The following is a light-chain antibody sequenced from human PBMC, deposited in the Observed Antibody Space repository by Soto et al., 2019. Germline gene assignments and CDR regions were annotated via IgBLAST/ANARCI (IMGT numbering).Light chain of an antibody. CDR1: SSNIGSNT. CDR2: SNN. Sequence: QSVLTQPPSASGTPGQRVTISCSGSSSNIGSNTVNWYQQLPGTAPKLLIYSNNQRPSGVPDRFSGSKSGTSASLAISGLQSEDEADYYCAAWDDSLNGPLFGFGTGTKRTVL. V-gene: IGLV1-44*01. J-gene: IGLJ1*01. CDR3: AAWDDSLNGPLFG.